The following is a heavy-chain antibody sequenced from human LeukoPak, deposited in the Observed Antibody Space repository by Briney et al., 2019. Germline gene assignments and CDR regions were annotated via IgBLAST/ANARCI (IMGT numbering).Heavy chain of an antibody. V-gene: IGHV4-4*02. D-gene: IGHD6-13*01. CDR1: GFTFSSYAM. Sequence: SGGSLRLSCAASGFTFSSYAMSWVRQPPGKGLEWIGEIYHSGSTNYNPSLKSRVTISVDKSKNQFSLKLSSVTAADTAVYYCARGIAAAAHFDYWGQGTLVTVSS. J-gene: IGHJ4*02. CDR3: ARGIAAAAHFDY. CDR2: IYHSGST.